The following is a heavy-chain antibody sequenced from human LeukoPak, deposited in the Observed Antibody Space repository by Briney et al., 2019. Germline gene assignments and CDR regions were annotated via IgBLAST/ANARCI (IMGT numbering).Heavy chain of an antibody. CDR1: GFTFRSYA. CDR2: ISYDGSNE. V-gene: IGHV3-30*04. J-gene: IGHJ4*02. Sequence: GGSLRLSCAASGFTFRSYAMHWVRQAPGKGLEWVAVISYDGSNEYYADSVKGRFTLSRDNSKNTLYLQMNSLRAGDTAAYYCARSPTDYDSSGYYRYWGQGTLVTVSS. CDR3: ARSPTDYDSSGYYRY. D-gene: IGHD3-22*01.